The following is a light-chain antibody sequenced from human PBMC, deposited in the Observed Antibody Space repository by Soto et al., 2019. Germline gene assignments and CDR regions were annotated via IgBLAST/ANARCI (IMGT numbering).Light chain of an antibody. V-gene: IGLV1-44*01. Sequence: QSVLTQPPSASVTPGQRVTISCSGSSSNIGRNTVNWYHQLPGTAPQLLIYGYNQRPSGVPDRFSGSKSGTSASLAITGLQSEDEADYYCAAWDDSLNGVVFGGGTKLTVL. CDR3: AAWDDSLNGVV. J-gene: IGLJ3*02. CDR2: GYN. CDR1: SSNIGRNT.